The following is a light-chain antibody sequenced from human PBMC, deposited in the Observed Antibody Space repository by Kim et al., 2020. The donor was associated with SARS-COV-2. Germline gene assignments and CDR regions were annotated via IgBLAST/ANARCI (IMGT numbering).Light chain of an antibody. CDR1: TGNIARNY. CDR3: QSFDSDGIV. CDR2: EDN. J-gene: IGLJ2*01. V-gene: IGLV6-57*03. Sequence: GKTRTISCTRRTGNIARNYVQWTQQRPGSAPTTVIYEDNQIPSGVPDRFSGSIDSSSNSASLTISGLKTEDEAEYYCQSFDSDGIVFGGGTQLTVL.